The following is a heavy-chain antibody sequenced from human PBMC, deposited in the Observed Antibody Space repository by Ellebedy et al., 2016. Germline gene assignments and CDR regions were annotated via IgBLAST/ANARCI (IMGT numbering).Heavy chain of an antibody. Sequence: GSLRFSCTVSGGSISSYYWSWIRQPPGKGLEWIGYIYYSGSTNYNPSLKSRVTISVDTSKNQFSLKLSSVTAADTAVYYCARLMYSGSPEDYWGQGTLVTVSS. D-gene: IGHD1-26*01. CDR2: IYYSGST. V-gene: IGHV4-59*08. CDR3: ARLMYSGSPEDY. CDR1: GGSISSYY. J-gene: IGHJ4*02.